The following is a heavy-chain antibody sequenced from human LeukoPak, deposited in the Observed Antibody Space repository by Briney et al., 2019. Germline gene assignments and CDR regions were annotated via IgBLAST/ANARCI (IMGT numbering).Heavy chain of an antibody. CDR1: GNTFSSYY. CDR2: INPSNGLT. J-gene: IGHJ4*02. D-gene: IGHD6-13*01. Sequence: GASVKVSFKASGNTFSSYYMHWVRQAPGQGLEWMGIINPSNGLTSYAQKFEGRVTVTRDTSTSTVYMELSSLRSEDTAVYYCAREGPGTGKYLDYWGQGTLVTVSS. V-gene: IGHV1-46*01. CDR3: AREGPGTGKYLDY.